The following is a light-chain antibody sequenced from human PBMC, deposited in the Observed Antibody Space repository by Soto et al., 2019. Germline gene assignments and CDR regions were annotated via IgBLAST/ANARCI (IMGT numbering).Light chain of an antibody. CDR3: QQYGGSPLFT. CDR1: QTISSTY. V-gene: IGKV3-20*01. Sequence: EIVLTQSPGTLSLSPGDRATLSCRASQTISSTYLAWYQQNPGQAPRLLIYAASTRATGVPDRFSGSGSGTDFTLTISRLEPEDFAVYSCQQYGGSPLFTFGPGTRVDFK. CDR2: AAS. J-gene: IGKJ3*01.